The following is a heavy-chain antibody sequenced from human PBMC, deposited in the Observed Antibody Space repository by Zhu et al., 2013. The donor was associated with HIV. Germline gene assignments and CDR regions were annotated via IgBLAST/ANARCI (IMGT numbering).Heavy chain of an antibody. J-gene: IGHJ4*02. CDR1: GYKFIKHD. CDR2: MNPNSGDT. D-gene: IGHD3-10*01. CDR3: ARRYGSGSYPDY. Sequence: QVELLQSGPEVKTPGDSVNVSCQAVGYKFIKHDIVWVRQATGQGLEWMGWMNPNSGDTGYAQKFQGRVTMTRNTSISTAYMELSSLRSEDTAVYYCARRYGSGSYPDYWGQGTLVTVSS. V-gene: IGHV1-8*01.